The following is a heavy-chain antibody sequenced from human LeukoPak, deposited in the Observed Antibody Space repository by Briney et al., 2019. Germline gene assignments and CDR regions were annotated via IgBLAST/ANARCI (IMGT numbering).Heavy chain of an antibody. J-gene: IGHJ4*02. CDR2: ISGSGGST. D-gene: IGHD2-2*01. Sequence: GGSLRLSCAASGFTFSSYAMSWVRQAPGKGLEWVSAISGSGGSTYYANSVKGRFTISRDDSKNTLYLQMNSLRAEDTAVYYCAGYCSSTSCYQAPGDYWGEGTLVTVSS. CDR3: AGYCSSTSCYQAPGDY. CDR1: GFTFSSYA. V-gene: IGHV3-23*01.